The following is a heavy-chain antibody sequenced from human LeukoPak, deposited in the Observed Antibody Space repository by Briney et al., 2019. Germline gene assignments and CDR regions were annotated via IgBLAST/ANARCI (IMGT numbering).Heavy chain of an antibody. J-gene: IGHJ4*02. CDR3: AKQMAVDYFDY. D-gene: IGHD5-24*01. Sequence: GGSLRLSCAASGFTFSSYAMSWVRQAPGKGLEWVSAISGSGGSTYYADSVKGRFTISRDNSKNTLYLQMDSLRTEDTAVYYCAKQMAVDYFDYWGQGTLVTVSS. CDR1: GFTFSSYA. V-gene: IGHV3-23*01. CDR2: ISGSGGST.